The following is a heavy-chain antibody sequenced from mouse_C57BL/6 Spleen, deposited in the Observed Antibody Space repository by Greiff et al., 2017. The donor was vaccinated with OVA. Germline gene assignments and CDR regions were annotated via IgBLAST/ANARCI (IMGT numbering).Heavy chain of an antibody. D-gene: IGHD1-1*02. CDR2: IYPGSGNT. V-gene: IGHV1-76*01. CDR3: ARRGVVGYFDG. J-gene: IGHJ1*03. CDR1: GYTFTDYY. Sequence: VQRVESGAELVRPGASVKLSCKASGYTFTDYYINWVKQRPGQGLEWIARIYPGSGNTYYNEKFKGKATLTAEKSSSTAYMQLSSLTSEDSAVYFCARRGVVGYFDGWGTGTTVTVSS.